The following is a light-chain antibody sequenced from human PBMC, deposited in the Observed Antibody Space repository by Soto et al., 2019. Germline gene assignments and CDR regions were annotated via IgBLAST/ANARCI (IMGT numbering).Light chain of an antibody. CDR2: KAS. Sequence: DIQMTQSPSTLSASVGDRVTITCRASQSISSWLAWYQQKSGKAPKLLIYKASSLESGVPSRFSGSGSGTEFTLTISSLQPDDFATYYCQHYNRYWTFGQGTKVEIK. V-gene: IGKV1-5*03. CDR3: QHYNRYWT. J-gene: IGKJ1*01. CDR1: QSISSW.